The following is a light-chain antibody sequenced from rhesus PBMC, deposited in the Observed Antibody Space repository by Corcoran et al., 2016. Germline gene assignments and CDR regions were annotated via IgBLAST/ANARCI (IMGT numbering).Light chain of an antibody. CDR2: DAS. Sequence: DIQLTQSPSSLSASVGDRVTITCRASQGISSYLAWYQQKPGKAPTLLIYDASHLQSGVPSRFSGSGSGTDLTLTISSLQTEDFAVYYCQQRNSYPLTFGGGTKVEIK. J-gene: IGKJ4*01. CDR3: QQRNSYPLT. V-gene: IGKV1-38*01. CDR1: QGISSY.